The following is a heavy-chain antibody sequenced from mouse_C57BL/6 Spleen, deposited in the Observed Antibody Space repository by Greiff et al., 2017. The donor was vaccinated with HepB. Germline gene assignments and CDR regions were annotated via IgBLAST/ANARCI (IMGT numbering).Heavy chain of an antibody. CDR2: IDPSDSYT. CDR1: GYTFTSYW. CDR3: ERLYYGYACYFDY. Sequence: QVQLKQPGAELVMPGASVKLSCKASGYTFTSYWMHWVKQRPGQGLEWIGEIDPSDSYTNYNQKFKGKSTLTVDKSSSTTYMKLSSLTSEDSAVYYCERLYYGYACYFDYWGQGTTLTVSS. J-gene: IGHJ2*01. D-gene: IGHD2-2*01. V-gene: IGHV1-69*01.